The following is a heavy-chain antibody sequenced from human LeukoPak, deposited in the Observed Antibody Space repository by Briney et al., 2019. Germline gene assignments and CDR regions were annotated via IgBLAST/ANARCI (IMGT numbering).Heavy chain of an antibody. CDR2: IYYSGST. CDR1: GGSISSGDYY. D-gene: IGHD2-21*02. V-gene: IGHV4-30-4*01. CDR3: ARVEVVTEDFDY. J-gene: IGHJ4*02. Sequence: SETLSLTCTVSGGSISSGDYYWSWIRQPPGKGLEWIGYIYYSGSTYYNPSLKSRVTISVDTSKNQFSLKLSSVTAADTAVYYCARVEVVTEDFDYWGQGTLVTVPS.